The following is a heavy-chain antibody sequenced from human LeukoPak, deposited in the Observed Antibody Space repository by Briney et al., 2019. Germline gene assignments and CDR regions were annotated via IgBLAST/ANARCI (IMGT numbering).Heavy chain of an antibody. J-gene: IGHJ4*02. CDR2: IVPILGTA. Sequence: ASVTVSCKASGGTFSTYAISWVRQAPGQGLEWVGRIVPILGTANYAQNFQGRVTITADRSTTTAYMELSSLRSEDTAVYYCARVPQGSSWPYYFDYWGQGTLVTVSS. D-gene: IGHD6-13*01. V-gene: IGHV1-69*04. CDR1: GGTFSTYA. CDR3: ARVPQGSSWPYYFDY.